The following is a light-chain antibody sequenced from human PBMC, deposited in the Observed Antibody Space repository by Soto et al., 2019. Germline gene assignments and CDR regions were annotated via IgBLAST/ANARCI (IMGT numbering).Light chain of an antibody. CDR1: SSDVGGYDY. CDR2: DVT. Sequence: QSELTQPRSVSGSPGQSVTISCTGTSSDVGGYDYVSWFQHHPGKVPKLMIYDVTKRPSGVPDRFSASKSGNTASLTISGLQAEDEADYYCCSYGGYFWVFGGGTKLTVL. CDR3: CSYGGYFWV. J-gene: IGLJ3*02. V-gene: IGLV2-11*01.